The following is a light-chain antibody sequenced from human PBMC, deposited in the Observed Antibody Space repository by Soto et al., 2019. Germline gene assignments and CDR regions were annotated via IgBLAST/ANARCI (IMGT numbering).Light chain of an antibody. J-gene: IGLJ3*02. Sequence: QSALTQPPSASGSPGQSVSISCTGTISDIGSSNHVSWYQHHPGKAPKLIIYGVTRRPSGVPDRFSASKSGNTASLTVSGLQSDDEADYYCSSYVGRNKFLFGGGTKLTVL. V-gene: IGLV2-8*01. CDR2: GVT. CDR3: SSYVGRNKFL. CDR1: ISDIGSSNH.